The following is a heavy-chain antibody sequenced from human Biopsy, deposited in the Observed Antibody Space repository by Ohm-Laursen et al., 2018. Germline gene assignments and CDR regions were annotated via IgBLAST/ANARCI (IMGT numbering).Heavy chain of an antibody. CDR3: ARRPYGGTRYWYFDL. J-gene: IGHJ2*01. CDR2: IYYSRTT. D-gene: IGHD4-23*01. Sequence: SQTLSLTCTVSGGSVSSGGFYWSWIRQHPGKCLEWIGYIYYSRTTYYNPSLKSLVTISVDTSKNQFSLKLNSVTAADTAVYYCARRPYGGTRYWYFDLWGRGTLATVSS. CDR1: GGSVSSGGFY. V-gene: IGHV4-31*01.